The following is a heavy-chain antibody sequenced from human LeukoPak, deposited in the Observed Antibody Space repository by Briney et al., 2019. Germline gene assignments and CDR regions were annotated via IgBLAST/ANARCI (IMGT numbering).Heavy chain of an antibody. D-gene: IGHD3-3*01. Sequence: GESLKISCKGSGYSFTSYWIGWVRQMPGKGLEWMGIIYPGDSDTRYSPSFQGQVTIPADKSISTAYLQWSSLKASDTAMYYCARRYYDFWSGPNWFDPWGQGTLVTVSS. V-gene: IGHV5-51*01. J-gene: IGHJ5*02. CDR3: ARRYYDFWSGPNWFDP. CDR2: IYPGDSDT. CDR1: GYSFTSYW.